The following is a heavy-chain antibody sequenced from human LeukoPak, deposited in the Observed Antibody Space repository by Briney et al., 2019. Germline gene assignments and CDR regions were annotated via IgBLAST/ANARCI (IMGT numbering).Heavy chain of an antibody. CDR2: ISYDGGNK. D-gene: IGHD6-19*01. CDR3: AKDLRVAVGRGYFEY. V-gene: IGHV3-30*18. CDR1: GFTFSSYW. Sequence: GGSLRLSCAASGFTFSSYWMSWVRQAPGKGLGWVALISYDGGNKYYADSVKGRFTISRDNSKNTLDLQMNSLRAEDTAVYYCAKDLRVAVGRGYFEYWGQGTLVTVSS. J-gene: IGHJ4*02.